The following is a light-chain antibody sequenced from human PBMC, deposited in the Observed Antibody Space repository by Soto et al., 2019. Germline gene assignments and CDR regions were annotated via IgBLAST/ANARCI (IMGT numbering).Light chain of an antibody. Sequence: EIVLTQSPATLSLSPGEIATLSCRASQSVSSYLAWYQQKPGQAPRLLIYDASNRATGIPARFSGSGSGTDFTLTISSLVPEDFSVYYGQQRSNWPPYTFGQETNLDI. CDR2: DAS. CDR1: QSVSSY. CDR3: QQRSNWPPYT. V-gene: IGKV3-11*01. J-gene: IGKJ2*01.